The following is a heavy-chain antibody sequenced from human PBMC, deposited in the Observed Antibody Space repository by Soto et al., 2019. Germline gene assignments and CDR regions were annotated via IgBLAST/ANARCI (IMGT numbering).Heavy chain of an antibody. CDR1: CGSFSGYY. Sequence: SETLSLTCAVYCGSFSGYYWSWIRQPPGKGLEWIGYIYYSGSTYYNPSLKSRVTISVDTSKNQFSLKLSSVTAADTAVYYCARWPQLEPRFDYWGQGTLVTVSS. CDR2: IYYSGST. CDR3: ARWPQLEPRFDY. J-gene: IGHJ4*02. D-gene: IGHD1-1*01. V-gene: IGHV4-34*09.